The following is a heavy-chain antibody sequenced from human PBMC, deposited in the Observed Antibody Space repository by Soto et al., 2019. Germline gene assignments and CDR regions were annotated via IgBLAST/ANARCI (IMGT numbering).Heavy chain of an antibody. J-gene: IGHJ4*02. D-gene: IGHD1-1*01. V-gene: IGHV4-39*01. CDR2: ISYGGST. CDR3: ARHRRETGTYAQPLDY. CDR1: GGSISSTSYY. Sequence: SETLSLTCTVSGGSISSTSYYWGWVRQPPEKGLEWIGAISYGGSTYHNPSLRSRVTIFVDTSKSQFSLDLASVTAADTAVYYCARHRRETGTYAQPLDYWGQGTLVTVSS.